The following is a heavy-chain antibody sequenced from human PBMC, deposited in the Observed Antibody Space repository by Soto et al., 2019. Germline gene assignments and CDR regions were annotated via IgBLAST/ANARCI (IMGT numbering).Heavy chain of an antibody. CDR1: GGSISSSSYY. Sequence: SETLSLTCTVSGGSISSSSYYWGWIRQPPGKGLEWIGSIYYSGSTYYNPSLKSRVTISVDTPKNQFSLKLSSVTAADTAVYYCARHILGATTFDYWGQGTLVTVSS. CDR2: IYYSGST. CDR3: ARHILGATTFDY. V-gene: IGHV4-39*01. D-gene: IGHD1-26*01. J-gene: IGHJ4*02.